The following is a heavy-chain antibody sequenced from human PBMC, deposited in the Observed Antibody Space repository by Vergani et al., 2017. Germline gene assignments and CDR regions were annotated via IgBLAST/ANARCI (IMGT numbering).Heavy chain of an antibody. CDR3: ARQAPYYYYGMDV. CDR1: GGSISSGDYY. V-gene: IGHV4-30-4*01. Sequence: QVQLQESGPGLVKPSQTLSLTCTVSGGSISSGDYYWSWIRQPPGKGLEWIGYIYYSGSTYYNPTLKSRVTISVDTSKNQFSLQLSSVTAADTAVYYWARQAPYYYYGMDVWGQGTTVTVSS. J-gene: IGHJ6*02. CDR2: IYYSGST.